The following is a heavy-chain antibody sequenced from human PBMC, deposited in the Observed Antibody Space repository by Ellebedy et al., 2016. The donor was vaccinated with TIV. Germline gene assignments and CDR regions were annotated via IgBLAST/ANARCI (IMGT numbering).Heavy chain of an antibody. V-gene: IGHV3-9*01. J-gene: IGHJ4*02. CDR1: GFTFDDYA. CDR2: ISWNSGSI. CDR3: AKDRGYFDY. Sequence: SLKISXAASGFTFDDYAMHWVRQAPGKGLEWVSGISWNSGSIGYADSVKGRFTISRDNSKNTLYLQMNSLRAEDTAVYYCAKDRGYFDYWGQGTLVTVSS. D-gene: IGHD3-10*01.